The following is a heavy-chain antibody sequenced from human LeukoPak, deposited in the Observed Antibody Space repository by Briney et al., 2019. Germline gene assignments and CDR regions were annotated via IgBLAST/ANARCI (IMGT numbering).Heavy chain of an antibody. D-gene: IGHD1-14*01. J-gene: IGHJ6*03. V-gene: IGHV4-61*02. CDR1: GDSISSGVFY. Sequence: SETLSLTCSLSGDSISSGVFYWSWIRQPAGKGLEWIGRIYTTGNTNYNPSLKSRVTMSIDTSENQFSLKLTSVTAADTAVYYCARGSFNRNSYYYYINVWGTGTTVTVSS. CDR2: IYTTGNT. CDR3: ARGSFNRNSYYYYINV.